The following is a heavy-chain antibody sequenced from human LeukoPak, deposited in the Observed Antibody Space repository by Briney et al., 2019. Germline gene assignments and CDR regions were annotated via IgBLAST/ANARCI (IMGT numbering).Heavy chain of an antibody. V-gene: IGHV1-18*01. CDR3: ARGSISGYSYHFSDY. CDR2: ISAYNGNT. CDR1: GYTFTSYG. J-gene: IGHJ4*02. Sequence: ASVKVSCKASGYTFTSYGISWVRQAPGQGLEWMGWISAYNGNTNYAQKLQGRVTMTTDTSTSTAYMELRSLRSDDTAVYYCARGSISGYSYHFSDYWGQGTLVTVSS. D-gene: IGHD5-18*01.